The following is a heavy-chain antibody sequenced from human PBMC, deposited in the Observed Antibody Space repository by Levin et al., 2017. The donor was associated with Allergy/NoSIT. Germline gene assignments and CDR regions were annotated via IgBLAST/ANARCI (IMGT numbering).Heavy chain of an antibody. J-gene: IGHJ4*02. CDR3: VRSRVSGHDLGL. V-gene: IGHV3-21*05. CDR1: GFIFSNHR. Sequence: GESLKISCDASGFIFSNHRMNWVRQAPGKGLEWIAYVDTSSSDIHYADSVRGRFAISRDNAKDSLSLQMNSLRVEDTAIYYCVRSRVSGHDLGLWGQGTLVTVSS. CDR2: VDTSSSDI. D-gene: IGHD2-8*01.